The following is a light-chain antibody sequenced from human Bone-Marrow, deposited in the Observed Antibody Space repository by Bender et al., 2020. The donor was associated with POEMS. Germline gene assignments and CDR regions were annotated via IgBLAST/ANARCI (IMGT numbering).Light chain of an antibody. CDR1: DSNFGGNN. V-gene: IGLV1-44*01. J-gene: IGLJ2*01. CDR2: GNN. Sequence: QSVLTQPPSASGTPGQSVIISCSGTDSNFGGNNVNWYQQLPETAPKLLIYGNNKRPAGVPDRFSGSKSGTSASLAITGLQAEDEAAYFCQSSDDTLSRSTVFGGGTTLTVL. CDR3: QSSDDTLSRSTV.